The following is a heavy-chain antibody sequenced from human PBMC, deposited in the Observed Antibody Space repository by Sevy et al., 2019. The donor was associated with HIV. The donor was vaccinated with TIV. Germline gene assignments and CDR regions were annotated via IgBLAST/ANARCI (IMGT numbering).Heavy chain of an antibody. Sequence: ASVKVSCKASGRSFNNYAISWVRQAPGQGLEWMGGISPVIGTAYYVQKFQDRVTIIADESTSTAYMELSSLRSEDTAVYYCARSISWYASLDSWGQGTLVTVSS. V-gene: IGHV1-69*13. CDR2: ISPVIGTA. J-gene: IGHJ4*02. CDR3: ARSISWYASLDS. CDR1: GRSFNNYA. D-gene: IGHD6-13*01.